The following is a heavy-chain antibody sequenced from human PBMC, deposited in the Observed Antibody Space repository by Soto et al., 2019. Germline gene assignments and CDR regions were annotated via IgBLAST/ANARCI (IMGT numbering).Heavy chain of an antibody. CDR2: IIPMLGIA. Sequence: QVQPVQSGAEVKKPGSSVKVSCKASGGTFSSYTISWVRQAPGQGLEWMGRIIPMLGIANYAHKFQGIVTITADKSTSTAYMELSSLSSEDTAVYYCARALEPHFYYGMDVWGQGTTVTVSS. D-gene: IGHD1-1*01. J-gene: IGHJ6*02. CDR1: GGTFSSYT. CDR3: ARALEPHFYYGMDV. V-gene: IGHV1-69*02.